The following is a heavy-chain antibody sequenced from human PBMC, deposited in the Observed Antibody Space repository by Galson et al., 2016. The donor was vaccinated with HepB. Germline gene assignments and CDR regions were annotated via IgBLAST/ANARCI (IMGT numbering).Heavy chain of an antibody. V-gene: IGHV3-33*03. CDR2: IWSDGSNK. D-gene: IGHD2-15*01. CDR3: AKVFGVEFECSGGSCYSGDGFFQH. Sequence: SLRLSCAASGFIFSSYGMHWVRQAPGKGLEWVAVIWSDGSNKDYGDSVKGRFTISRDNSKNTLYLQMNSLRAEDTAVYYCAKVFGVEFECSGGSCYSGDGFFQHWGQGTLVTVSS. CDR1: GFIFSSYG. J-gene: IGHJ1*01.